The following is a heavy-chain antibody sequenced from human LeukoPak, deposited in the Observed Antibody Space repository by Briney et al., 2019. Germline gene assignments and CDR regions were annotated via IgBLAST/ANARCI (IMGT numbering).Heavy chain of an antibody. J-gene: IGHJ6*03. V-gene: IGHV3-23*01. D-gene: IGHD4-17*01. CDR1: GFTLSSYA. CDR2: ISGSGGST. Sequence: GGSLRLSCAASGFTLSSYAMSWVRQAPGKGLEWVSAISGSGGSTYYADSVKGRFTISRDNSKNSLYLQMNSLRAEDTAVYYCAKDRDYDADYYYYYMDVWGKGTTVTVTS. CDR3: AKDRDYDADYYYYYMDV.